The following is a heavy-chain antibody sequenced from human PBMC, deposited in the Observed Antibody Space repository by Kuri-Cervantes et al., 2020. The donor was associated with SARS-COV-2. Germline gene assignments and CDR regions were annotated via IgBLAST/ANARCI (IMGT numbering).Heavy chain of an antibody. CDR1: GFTFSSYA. CDR2: ISGSGGST. CDR3: AKDPSGSRNYYYYYMDV. Sequence: GESLKISCAASGFTFSSYAMSWVRQAPGKGLEWVSAISGSGGSTYYADSVKGRFTISRDNSKNTLYLQMNSLRAEDTAVYYCAKDPSGSRNYYYYYMDVWGQGTTVTGSS. J-gene: IGHJ6*03. D-gene: IGHD1-1*01. V-gene: IGHV3-23*01.